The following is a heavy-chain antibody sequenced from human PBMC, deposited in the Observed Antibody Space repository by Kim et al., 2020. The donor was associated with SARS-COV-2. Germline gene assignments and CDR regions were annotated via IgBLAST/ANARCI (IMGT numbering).Heavy chain of an antibody. CDR2: FDPEDGET. CDR1: GYTLTELS. CDR3: ATAPVVVAAIQGDWFDP. J-gene: IGHJ5*02. V-gene: IGHV1-24*01. D-gene: IGHD2-15*01. Sequence: ASVKVSCKVSGYTLTELSMHWVRQAPGKGLEWMGGFDPEDGETLYAQKFQGRVTMTEDTSTDTAYMELSSLRSEDTAVYYCATAPVVVAAIQGDWFDPWGQGTLVTVSS.